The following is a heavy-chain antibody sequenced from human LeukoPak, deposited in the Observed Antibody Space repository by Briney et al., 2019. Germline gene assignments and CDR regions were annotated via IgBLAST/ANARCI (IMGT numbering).Heavy chain of an antibody. J-gene: IGHJ4*02. V-gene: IGHV3-30*02. CDR3: AKETAGRVAGTTFDY. CDR1: GFTFSSYG. Sequence: GGSLRLSCAASGFTFSSYGMHWVRQAPGKGLEWVAFIRYDGSNKYYADSVKGRFTISRDNSKNTLYLQMNSLRAEDTAVYYCAKETAGRVAGTTFDYWGQGTLVTVSS. D-gene: IGHD6-19*01. CDR2: IRYDGSNK.